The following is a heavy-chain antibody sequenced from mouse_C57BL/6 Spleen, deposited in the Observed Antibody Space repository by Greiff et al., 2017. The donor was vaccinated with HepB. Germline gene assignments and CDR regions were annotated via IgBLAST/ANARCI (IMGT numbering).Heavy chain of an antibody. CDR2: ISSGGDYI. CDR3: TREDSSPYYAMDY. V-gene: IGHV5-9-1*02. J-gene: IGHJ4*01. Sequence: EVRVVESGEGLVKPGGSLKLSCAASGFTFSSYAMSWVRQTPEKRLEWVAYISSGGDYIYYADTVKGRFTISRDNARNTLYLQMSSLKSEDTAMYYCTREDSSPYYAMDYWGQGTSVTVSS. D-gene: IGHD3-2*01. CDR1: GFTFSSYA.